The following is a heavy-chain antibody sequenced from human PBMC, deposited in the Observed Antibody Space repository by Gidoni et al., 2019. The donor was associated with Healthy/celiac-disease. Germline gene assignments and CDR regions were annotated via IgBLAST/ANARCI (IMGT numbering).Heavy chain of an antibody. D-gene: IGHD4-17*01. V-gene: IGHV4-34*01. CDR3: ARGTTVTTSGLDY. CDR2: INHSGST. CDR1: GGSFSGYY. Sequence: QVQLQQWGAGLLTPSETLSLTCAVYGGSFSGYYWSWIRQPPGKGLEWIGEINHSGSTNYNPSLKSRVTISVDTSKNQFSLKLSAVTAADTAVYYCARGTTVTTSGLDYWGQGTLVTVSS. J-gene: IGHJ4*02.